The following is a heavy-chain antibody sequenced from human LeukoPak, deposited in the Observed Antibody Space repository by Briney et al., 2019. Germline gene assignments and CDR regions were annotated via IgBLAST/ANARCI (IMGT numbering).Heavy chain of an antibody. J-gene: IGHJ4*02. CDR2: ISYDGSEK. D-gene: IGHD3-10*01. CDR3: ARGAFASGTYFFDY. CDR1: GFTFSNHP. V-gene: IGHV3-30-3*01. Sequence: GGSLRLSCAASGFTFSNHPIHWVRQAPGKGPEWVAFISYDGSEKVFADSVKGRLTISRDNSKSTLYLEMNSLTLEDTAVYYCARGAFASGTYFFDYWGQGTLVTVSS.